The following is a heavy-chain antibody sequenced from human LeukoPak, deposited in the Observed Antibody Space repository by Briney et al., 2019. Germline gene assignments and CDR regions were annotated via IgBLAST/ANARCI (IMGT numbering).Heavy chain of an antibody. CDR1: GYSFTSYW. J-gene: IGHJ4*02. Sequence: GESLKISCKGSGYSFTSYWIGWVRQMPGKGLEWMGIIYPGDSDTRYSPSFQGQVTISADKSISTAYLQWSSLKASDTAMYYCARERAAVSEYQLSLRYFDYWGQGTLVTVSS. CDR2: IYPGDSDT. CDR3: ARERAAVSEYQLSLRYFDY. D-gene: IGHD2-2*01. V-gene: IGHV5-51*01.